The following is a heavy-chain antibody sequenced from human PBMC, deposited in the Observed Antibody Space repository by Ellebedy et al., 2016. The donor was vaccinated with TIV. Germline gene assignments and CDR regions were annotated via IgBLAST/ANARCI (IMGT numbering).Heavy chain of an antibody. CDR3: ARDPRSGYRYYYYSYMDV. CDR2: LNPSGGST. Sequence: ASVKVSCXASGYTFKNFYFHWVRQAPGQGLEWLGILNPSGGSTTYSQKFQGRVSMTRDTSTSTVYMEMSSLRSEDTAVYYCARDPRSGYRYYYYSYMDVWGKGTTVTVSS. V-gene: IGHV1-46*02. J-gene: IGHJ6*03. D-gene: IGHD3-22*01. CDR1: GYTFKNFY.